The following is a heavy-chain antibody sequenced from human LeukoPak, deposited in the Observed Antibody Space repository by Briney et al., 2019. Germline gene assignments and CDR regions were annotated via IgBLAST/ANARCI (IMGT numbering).Heavy chain of an antibody. CDR2: ISWDGGST. Sequence: GESLRLSCAASGFTFDDYAMHWVRQAPGKGLEWVSLISWDGGSTYYADSVKGRFTISRDNSENSLYLQMNSLRAEDTALYYCAKDDVASRGYYYGMDVWGQGTTVTVSS. CDR3: AKDDVASRGYYYGMDV. CDR1: GFTFDDYA. V-gene: IGHV3-43D*03. D-gene: IGHD3-3*02. J-gene: IGHJ6*02.